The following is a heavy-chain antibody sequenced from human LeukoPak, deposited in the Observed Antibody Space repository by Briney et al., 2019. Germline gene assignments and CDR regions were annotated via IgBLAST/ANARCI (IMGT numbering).Heavy chain of an antibody. J-gene: IGHJ4*02. V-gene: IGHV3-33*01. D-gene: IGHD3-3*01. CDR2: IWDDGSNE. CDR3: ASDTFAFFFY. Sequence: GGSLRLSCAASGFTFSSYGMHWVRQAPGKGLEWVAIIWDDGSNEYYADSVKGRFTISRDNSKNTLYLQMNSLRAEDTAVYYCASDTFAFFFYWGGGTLVTVSS. CDR1: GFTFSSYG.